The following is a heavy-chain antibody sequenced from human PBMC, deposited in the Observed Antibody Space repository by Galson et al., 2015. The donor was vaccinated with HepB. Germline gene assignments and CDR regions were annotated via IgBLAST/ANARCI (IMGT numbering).Heavy chain of an antibody. CDR2: ISSSSSYI. CDR3: ARVPGYSSGRFLDY. CDR1: GFTFSSYS. D-gene: IGHD6-19*01. Sequence: SLRLSCAASGFTFSSYSMNWVRQAPGKGLEWVSSISSSSSYIYYADSVKGRFTISRDNAKNSLYLQMNSLRAEDTAAYYCARVPGYSSGRFLDYWGQGTLVTVSS. J-gene: IGHJ4*02. V-gene: IGHV3-21*01.